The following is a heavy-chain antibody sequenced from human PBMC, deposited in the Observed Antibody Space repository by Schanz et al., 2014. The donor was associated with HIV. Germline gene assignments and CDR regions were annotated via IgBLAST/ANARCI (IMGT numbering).Heavy chain of an antibody. J-gene: IGHJ6*02. CDR3: ARRSTPGGYYGMDV. V-gene: IGHV3-21*02. CDR2: ISSSSSYI. D-gene: IGHD2-15*01. Sequence: QLVESGGGLVQPGGSLRLSCAASAFMFSDHYMNWVRQAPGKGLEWVSSISSSSSYIYYADSVKGRFTISRDNSKNTLYLQMNSLRAEDTAVYYCARRSTPGGYYGMDVWGQGTTVTVSS. CDR1: AFMFSDHY.